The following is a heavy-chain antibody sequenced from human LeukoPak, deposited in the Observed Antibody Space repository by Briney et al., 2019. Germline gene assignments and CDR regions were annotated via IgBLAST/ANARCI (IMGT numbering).Heavy chain of an antibody. D-gene: IGHD6-19*01. Sequence: SVKVSCKASGGTFSSYAISWVRQAPEQGLEWMGGIIPIFGTANYAQKFQGRVTITADKSTSTAYMELSSLRSEDTAVYYCARGPGHGWYECNYWGQGTLVTVSS. V-gene: IGHV1-69*06. CDR1: GGTFSSYA. J-gene: IGHJ4*02. CDR2: IIPIFGTA. CDR3: ARGPGHGWYECNY.